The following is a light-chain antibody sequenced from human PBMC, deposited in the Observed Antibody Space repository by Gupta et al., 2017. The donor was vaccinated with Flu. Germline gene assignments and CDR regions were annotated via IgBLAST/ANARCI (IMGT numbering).Light chain of an antibody. J-gene: IGLJ2*01. CDR3: AAWDDSLNGPVV. V-gene: IGLV1-44*01. Sequence: VTISCYGSSSNIGSNTVNWYQQHPGPAPKLLIYSNNQRPSGVPDRFSGSKSGTSASLAISGLQSEDEADYYCAAWDDSLNGPVVFGGGTKLTGL. CDR1: SSNIGSNT. CDR2: SNN.